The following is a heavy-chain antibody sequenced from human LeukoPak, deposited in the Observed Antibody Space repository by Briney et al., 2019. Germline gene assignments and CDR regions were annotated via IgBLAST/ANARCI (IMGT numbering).Heavy chain of an antibody. CDR1: GSTFPDHW. V-gene: IGHV5-51*01. Sequence: GESLQISCQGSGSTFPDHWIAWVRQLPGQGLEWMGIIHPADADIRYSPSFQGQVTISADKSISTAYLHWSSLKVSDTAIYFCARRGGALDSDFWSGLPHSYYMDVWGEGTTVTVS. D-gene: IGHD3-3*01. CDR2: IHPADADI. CDR3: ARRGGALDSDFWSGLPHSYYMDV. J-gene: IGHJ6*03.